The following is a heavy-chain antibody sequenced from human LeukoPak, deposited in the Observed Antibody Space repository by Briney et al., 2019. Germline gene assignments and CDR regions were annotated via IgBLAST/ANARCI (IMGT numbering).Heavy chain of an antibody. CDR2: INPNRGGT. D-gene: IGHD3-22*01. CDR3: ARVYAQNYYYDSSGYPRFDP. Sequence: ASVKVSCKASGYTFTGYYMHWVRQAPGQGLEWMEWINPNRGGTNYAQKFQGGVTMTRDTSISTANMKLSRLRSDDTAVYYCARVYAQNYYYDSSGYPRFDPWGQGTLVTVSS. CDR1: GYTFTGYY. J-gene: IGHJ5*02. V-gene: IGHV1-2*02.